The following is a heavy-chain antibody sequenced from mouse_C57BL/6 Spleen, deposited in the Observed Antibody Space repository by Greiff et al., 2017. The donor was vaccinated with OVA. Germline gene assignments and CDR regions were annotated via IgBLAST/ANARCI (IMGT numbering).Heavy chain of an antibody. J-gene: IGHJ2*01. Sequence: EVQLQQSGPVLVKPGASVKMSCKASGYTFTDYYMTWVKQSPGQSLEWIGVIYPYNGGTSYNQKFKGKATMTVDKSSSTAYMELSSLTSEDSAVYYCARERDSYYFDYWGQGTTLTVSS. V-gene: IGHV1-19*01. CDR3: ARERDSYYFDY. CDR1: GYTFTDYY. CDR2: IYPYNGGT.